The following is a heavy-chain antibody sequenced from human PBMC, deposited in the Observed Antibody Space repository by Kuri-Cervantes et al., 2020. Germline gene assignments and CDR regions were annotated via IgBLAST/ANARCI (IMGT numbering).Heavy chain of an antibody. Sequence: ASVKVSCKASGYTFTSYDINWVRQATGQGLEWMGWMNPNSGNTGYAQKFQGRVTVTRNTSISTAYMELSSLRSEDTAVYYCARPDIVVVPAAIPYYYYGMDVWGQGTTVTVSS. CDR1: GYTFTSYD. V-gene: IGHV1-8*01. J-gene: IGHJ6*02. D-gene: IGHD2-2*02. CDR3: ARPDIVVVPAAIPYYYYGMDV. CDR2: MNPNSGNT.